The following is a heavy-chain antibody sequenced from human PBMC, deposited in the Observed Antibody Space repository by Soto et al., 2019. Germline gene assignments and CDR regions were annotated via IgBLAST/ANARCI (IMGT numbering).Heavy chain of an antibody. CDR2: VAENGYI. D-gene: IGHD5-12*01. J-gene: IGHJ4*02. CDR3: ARNHYDGYDFDY. CDR1: NGSLSSSRW. Sequence: QVQLQESGPGLVRPSETLSLSCSVSNGSLSSSRWWSWVRQAPGKGLEWIGEVAENGYIHCIPSLKRRLTISLGWSRNRFSLRLTSVPAAATALYYCARNHYDGYDFDYWGQGALVTVSS. V-gene: IGHV4-4*02.